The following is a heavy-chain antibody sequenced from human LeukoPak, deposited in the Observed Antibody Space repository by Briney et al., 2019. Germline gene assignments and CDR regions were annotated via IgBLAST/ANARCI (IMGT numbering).Heavy chain of an antibody. CDR1: GYTLTELS. CDR2: INPNSGGT. Sequence: ASVKVSCKVSGYTLTELSIHWVRQAPGQGLEWMGRINPNSGGTNCGQKFQDRVTLTRDTSIATAYMELSSLTSDDTAVYYCARVDAASLAVHYWGQGTLVTVSS. CDR3: ARVDAASLAVHY. V-gene: IGHV1-2*02. J-gene: IGHJ4*02. D-gene: IGHD6-13*01.